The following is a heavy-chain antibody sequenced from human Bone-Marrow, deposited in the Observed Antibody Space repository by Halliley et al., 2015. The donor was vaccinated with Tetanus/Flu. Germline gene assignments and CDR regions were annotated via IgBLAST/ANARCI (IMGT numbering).Heavy chain of an antibody. Sequence: KELEWIGYISSSGTPNYNPSFESRLTISLDTSKNQFSLKLTSVTAADTTVYFCARQRGTLLDSWGLGTLVTVSS. CDR3: ARQRGTLLDS. J-gene: IGHJ5*01. V-gene: IGHV4-61*07. CDR2: ISSSGTP. D-gene: IGHD1-26*01.